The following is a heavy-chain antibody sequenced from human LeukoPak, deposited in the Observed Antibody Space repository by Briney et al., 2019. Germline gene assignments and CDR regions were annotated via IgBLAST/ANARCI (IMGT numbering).Heavy chain of an antibody. J-gene: IGHJ2*01. D-gene: IGHD3-22*01. CDR2: IYYSGST. CDR3: ARPLGNGYSYWYFDL. V-gene: IGHV4-59*01. Sequence: SETLSLTCTVSGDSISSYYWSWIRQPPGKGLEWIGYIYYSGSTRNNPSLQSRVTISIDTSKNQISLKLSSVAAADTAVYYCARPLGNGYSYWYFDLWGRGTLVTVSS. CDR1: GDSISSYY.